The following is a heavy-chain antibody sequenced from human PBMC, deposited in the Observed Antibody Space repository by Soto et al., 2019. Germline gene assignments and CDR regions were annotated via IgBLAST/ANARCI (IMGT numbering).Heavy chain of an antibody. V-gene: IGHV1-18*01. CDR2: ISAYNANA. J-gene: IGHJ4*02. Sequence: QIQLLQSGAEVKKPGASVKVTCKASGYTFRNFGNSWVRQAPGQGLEWMGWISAYNANANYAQKFQGRLTMTADTSTSTAYMELRSLRSDDTAVYYCARENSYFDYWGQGTLVTVSS. CDR3: ARENSYFDY. CDR1: GYTFRNFG.